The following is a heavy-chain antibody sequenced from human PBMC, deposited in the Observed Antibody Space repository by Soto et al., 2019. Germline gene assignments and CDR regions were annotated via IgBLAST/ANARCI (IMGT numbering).Heavy chain of an antibody. V-gene: IGHV2-5*02. CDR1: GFSLTTSGVG. CDR3: AHRVLRTVFGLVTTTAIYFDF. Sequence: QITLNESGPSQVKPRQTLTLTCTFSGFSLTTSGVGVGWIRQSPGKAPEWLARIYWDDDKRYSPSLKSRLTITKDTSKNQVVLTMADLDPADTATYSCAHRVLRTVFGLVTTTAIYFDFWGQGTPVAVSS. D-gene: IGHD3-3*01. CDR2: IYWDDDK. J-gene: IGHJ4*02.